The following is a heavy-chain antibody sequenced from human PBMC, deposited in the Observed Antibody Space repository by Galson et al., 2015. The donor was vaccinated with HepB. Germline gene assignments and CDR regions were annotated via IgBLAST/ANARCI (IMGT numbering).Heavy chain of an antibody. CDR1: GGSISSGGYS. J-gene: IGHJ5*02. V-gene: IGHV4-30-4*07. CDR3: ARGPEILLWFGERGNWFDP. Sequence: LSLTCAVSGGSISSGGYSWSWIRQPPGKGLEWIGYIYYSGSTYYNPSLKSRVTISVDTSKNQFSLKLSSVTAADTAVYYCARGPEILLWFGERGNWFDPWGQGTLVTVSS. CDR2: IYYSGST. D-gene: IGHD3-10*01.